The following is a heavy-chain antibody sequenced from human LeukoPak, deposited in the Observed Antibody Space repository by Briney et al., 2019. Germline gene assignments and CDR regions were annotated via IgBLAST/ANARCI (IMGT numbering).Heavy chain of an antibody. D-gene: IGHD5/OR15-5a*01. V-gene: IGHV4-59*01. CDR1: GGSLSGYY. Sequence: SETLSLTCTVSGGSLSGYYWGWIRQPPGKGLEWIGYTYYSGSTNCNPSLKSRVTISVDTSSNQLSLKLSSVTAADTAVYYCARIMSTVSRTFDYWGQGTLVTVSS. J-gene: IGHJ4*02. CDR3: ARIMSTVSRTFDY. CDR2: TYYSGST.